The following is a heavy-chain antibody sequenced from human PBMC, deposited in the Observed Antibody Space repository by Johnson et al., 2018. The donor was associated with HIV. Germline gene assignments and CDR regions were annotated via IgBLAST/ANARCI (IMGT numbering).Heavy chain of an antibody. V-gene: IGHV3-74*01. CDR2: IYSDGSIT. D-gene: IGHD5-24*01. CDR1: GFTFRSYW. Sequence: AVSGFTFRSYWMNWVRQVPGKGLVWVSRIYSDGSITDYADSWKGRFTISRDNAKNTLYLQMNSLSDEDTAVYYCARGRNSALDIWGQGTMVTVSS. CDR3: ARGRNSALDI. J-gene: IGHJ3*02.